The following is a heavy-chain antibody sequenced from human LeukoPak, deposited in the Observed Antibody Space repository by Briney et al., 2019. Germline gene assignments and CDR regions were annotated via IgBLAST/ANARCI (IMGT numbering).Heavy chain of an antibody. J-gene: IGHJ4*02. Sequence: SVKVSCKASGYTFTSYGISWVRQAPGQGLEWMGGIIPIFGTANYAQKFQGRVTITADESTSTAYMELSSLRSEDTAVYYCASRGYSYGNFDYRGQGTLVTVSS. V-gene: IGHV1-69*01. CDR1: GYTFTSYG. D-gene: IGHD5-18*01. CDR3: ASRGYSYGNFDY. CDR2: IIPIFGTA.